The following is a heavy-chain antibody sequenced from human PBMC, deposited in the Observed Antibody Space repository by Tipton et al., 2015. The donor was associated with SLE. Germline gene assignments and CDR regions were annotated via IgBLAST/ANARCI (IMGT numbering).Heavy chain of an antibody. CDR3: ARDQGNSNWSFDL. J-gene: IGHJ2*01. CDR1: GGSFSGYY. CDR2: INHSGST. V-gene: IGHV4-34*01. D-gene: IGHD1-1*01. Sequence: TLSLTCAVYGGSFSGYYWSWIRQPPGKGLEWIGEINHSGSTNYDPSLRSRVTISADTSKNQFSLKLSSVTAADTAAYYCARDQGNSNWSFDLWGRGTLVTVSS.